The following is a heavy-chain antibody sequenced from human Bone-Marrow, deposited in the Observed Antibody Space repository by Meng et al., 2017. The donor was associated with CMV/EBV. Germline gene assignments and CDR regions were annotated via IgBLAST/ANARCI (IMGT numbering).Heavy chain of an antibody. J-gene: IGHJ4*02. CDR1: GFTVSSNY. V-gene: IGHV4-39*07. CDR3: AREIGTSGLRWFRDGRLGD. CDR2: IYYSGST. D-gene: IGHD3-10*01. Sequence: ESLKISCAASGFTVSSNYMSWVRQAPGKGLEWIGSIYYSGSTYYNPSLKSRVTISVDTSKNQFSLKLSSVTAADTAVYYCAREIGTSGLRWFRDGRLGDWGQGTLVTVSS.